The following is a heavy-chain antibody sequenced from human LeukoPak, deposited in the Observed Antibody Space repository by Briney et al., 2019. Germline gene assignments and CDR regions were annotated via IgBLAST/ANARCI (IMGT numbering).Heavy chain of an antibody. CDR1: GGSISNDY. Sequence: SETLSLTCTVSGGSISNDYWSWIRQPPGKGLEWIGYIYYSGSTNYNPSLKSRVTISVDTSKNQFSLKLSSVTAADTAVYYRARRVTMVRGVSTAMFDPWGQGTLVTVSS. V-gene: IGHV4-59*08. D-gene: IGHD3-10*01. CDR3: ARRVTMVRGVSTAMFDP. J-gene: IGHJ5*02. CDR2: IYYSGST.